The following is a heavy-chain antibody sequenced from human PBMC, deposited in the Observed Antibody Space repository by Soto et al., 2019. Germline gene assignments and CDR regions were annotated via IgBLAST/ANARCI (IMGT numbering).Heavy chain of an antibody. D-gene: IGHD4-17*01. CDR3: ARVGGDDFGDSGGFYY. CDR1: CGSSRDYF. J-gene: IGHJ4*02. CDR2: IYYSGRA. Sequence: SETLSLTCTFSCGSSRDYFWTWIRQPPGKGLEWIGYIYYSGRANYNPSLKSRVSISVDTSKNHFSLQLRSVTAADTAVYYCARVGGDDFGDSGGFYYWGQGTLVTVSS. V-gene: IGHV4-59*01.